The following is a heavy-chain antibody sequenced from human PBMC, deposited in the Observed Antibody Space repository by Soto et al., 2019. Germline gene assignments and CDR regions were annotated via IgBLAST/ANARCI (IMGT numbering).Heavy chain of an antibody. J-gene: IGHJ4*02. D-gene: IGHD5-12*01. Sequence: SETLSLTCTVSGGSIITFYWSWVRQPAGKGLEWIGRIFSSGSTSLNPSLESRVAMSVDTSKNHFSLNLSSVTAADTAVYYCAREGSYSAYNFSHGIQLWSFDFWGQGALVTVSS. CDR2: IFSSGST. CDR1: GGSIITFY. V-gene: IGHV4-4*07. CDR3: AREGSYSAYNFSHGIQLWSFDF.